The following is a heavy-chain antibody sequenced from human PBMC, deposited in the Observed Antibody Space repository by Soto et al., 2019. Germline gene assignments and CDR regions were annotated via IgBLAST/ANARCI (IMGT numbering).Heavy chain of an antibody. CDR1: GGSISSGGYY. CDR2: INHSGST. CDR3: AREYGSSGIDY. J-gene: IGHJ4*02. Sequence: SETLSLTCTVSGGSISSGGYYWSWIRQHPGKGLEWIGEINHSGSTNYNPSLKSRVTISVDTSKNQFSLKLSSVTAADTAVYYCAREYGSSGIDYWGQGTLVTVSS. V-gene: IGHV4-31*03. D-gene: IGHD6-6*01.